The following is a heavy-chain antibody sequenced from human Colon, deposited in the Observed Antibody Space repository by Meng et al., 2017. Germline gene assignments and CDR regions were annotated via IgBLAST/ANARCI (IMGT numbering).Heavy chain of an antibody. V-gene: IGHV4-39*07. CDR2: IYYGGST. Sequence: SETLSLTCTVSGSSISSSSYCWGWIRQPPGKGLEWVGSIYYGGSTYSNPSLESRITISVDTSKNQFSLKPSSVTAADAAVYYCARDNDYVCGIFRNDAFDIWGQGTMVTVSS. CDR1: GSSISSSSYC. J-gene: IGHJ3*02. D-gene: IGHD3-16*02. CDR3: ARDNDYVCGIFRNDAFDI.